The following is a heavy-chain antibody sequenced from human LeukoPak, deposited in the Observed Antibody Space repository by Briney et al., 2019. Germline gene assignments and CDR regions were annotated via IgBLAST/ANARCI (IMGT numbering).Heavy chain of an antibody. CDR1: GFTFSSYG. Sequence: GGSLRLSCAASGFTFSSYGMHWVRQAPGKGLEWVAFIQYDGSNKFYADSVKGRFTISRDNSKNTLYLQMNSLRAEDTAVYYCAKDRKNYFYYMDVWGKGTTVTISS. CDR3: AKDRKNYFYYMDV. CDR2: IQYDGSNK. V-gene: IGHV3-30*02. J-gene: IGHJ6*03.